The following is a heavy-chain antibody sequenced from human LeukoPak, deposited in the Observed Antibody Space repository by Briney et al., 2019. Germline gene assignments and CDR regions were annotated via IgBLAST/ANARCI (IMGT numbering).Heavy chain of an antibody. CDR2: INPNSGGT. CDR1: GYTFTGYY. D-gene: IGHD3-22*01. V-gene: IGHV1-2*02. CDR3: ARENYFYDRGGYSNDAFDI. J-gene: IGHJ3*02. Sequence: ASVKVSCKASGYTFTGYYMNWVRQAPGQGLEWMGWINPNSGGTNYAQKFQGRVTMTRDTSISTAYMELSRLRSDDTAVYYCARENYFYDRGGYSNDAFDIWGQGTMVTVSS.